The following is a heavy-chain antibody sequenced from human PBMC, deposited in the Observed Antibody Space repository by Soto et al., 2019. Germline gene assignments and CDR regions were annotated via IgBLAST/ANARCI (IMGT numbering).Heavy chain of an antibody. V-gene: IGHV2-5*02. D-gene: IGHD3-22*01. CDR2: IYWDDDK. Sequence: QITLKESGPTLVKPTQTLTLTCTFSGFSLSTSGVGVGWIRQPPGKALEWLALIYWDDDKRYSPSLKSRLTNTKDTPKNPVILTMTNMDPVDTATYYCAHRTYYYDSSGSQAPFDYWGQGTLVTVSS. J-gene: IGHJ4*02. CDR3: AHRTYYYDSSGSQAPFDY. CDR1: GFSLSTSGVG.